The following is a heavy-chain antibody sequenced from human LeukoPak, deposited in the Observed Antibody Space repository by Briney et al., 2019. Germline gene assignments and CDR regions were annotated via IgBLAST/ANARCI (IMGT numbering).Heavy chain of an antibody. Sequence: SETLSLTCAVSGGSISSSNWWSWVRQPPGKGLEWIGEIYHSGSTNYNPSLKSRVTISVDKSKNQFSLKLSCVTAADTAVYYCARHLRLVTAFDYWGQGTLVTVSS. CDR2: IYHSGST. D-gene: IGHD3-9*01. CDR3: ARHLRLVTAFDY. CDR1: GGSISSSNW. V-gene: IGHV4-4*02. J-gene: IGHJ4*02.